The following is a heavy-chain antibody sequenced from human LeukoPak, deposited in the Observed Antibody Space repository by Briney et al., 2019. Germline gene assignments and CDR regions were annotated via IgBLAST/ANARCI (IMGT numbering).Heavy chain of an antibody. Sequence: SETLSLTCTVSGYSISSGYYWSWIRQPAGKGLEWIGRIYTSGSTNYNPSLKSRVTISVDTSKNQFSLKLSSVTAADTAVYYCARGPYDFWSGYLPHYFDYWGQGTLVTVSS. J-gene: IGHJ4*02. V-gene: IGHV4-61*02. CDR3: ARGPYDFWSGYLPHYFDY. D-gene: IGHD3-3*01. CDR1: GYSISSGYY. CDR2: IYTSGST.